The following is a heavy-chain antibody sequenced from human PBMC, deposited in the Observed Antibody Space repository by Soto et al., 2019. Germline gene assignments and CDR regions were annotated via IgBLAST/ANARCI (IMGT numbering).Heavy chain of an antibody. D-gene: IGHD1-7*01. Sequence: PSEILSLTCAVSGGSFTSNNWWTWVRQPPGQGLEWIGEIYRTGSTNYNPSLKSRVTISLDKSENQFSLKVTSLTAADTAVYYCASRDPGTSVDYWGQGTLVTVYS. CDR1: GGSFTSNNW. V-gene: IGHV4-4*02. CDR3: ASRDPGTSVDY. J-gene: IGHJ4*02. CDR2: IYRTGST.